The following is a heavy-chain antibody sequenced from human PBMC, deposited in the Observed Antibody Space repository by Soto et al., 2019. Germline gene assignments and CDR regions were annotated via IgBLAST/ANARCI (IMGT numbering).Heavy chain of an antibody. CDR1: GYSFTAYC. V-gene: IGHV1-2*02. Sequence: ASVKVSCKASGYSFTAYCVHCVLQAPGQGLEWMGWINPNSGGTNYAQRFQGRVAMTTDTSTNTAYMELNSLKSDDTALYFCARSSGTYSDFDYWGQGTQVTVSS. D-gene: IGHD1-26*01. J-gene: IGHJ4*01. CDR3: ARSSGTYSDFDY. CDR2: INPNSGGT.